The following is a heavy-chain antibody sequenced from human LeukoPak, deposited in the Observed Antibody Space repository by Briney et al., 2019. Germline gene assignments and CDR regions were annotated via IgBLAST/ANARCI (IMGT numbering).Heavy chain of an antibody. D-gene: IGHD4-17*01. CDR3: ARDKRDYGAYDN. Sequence: SETLSLTCTVSGYSISSGYYWGWIRQPPGKGLEWIGSIYHGGGTYYNPSLKSRVTISVDTSKNQFSLKLSSVTAADTAVYYCARDKRDYGAYDNWGQGILVTVSS. CDR2: IYHGGGT. CDR1: GYSISSGYY. V-gene: IGHV4-38-2*02. J-gene: IGHJ4*02.